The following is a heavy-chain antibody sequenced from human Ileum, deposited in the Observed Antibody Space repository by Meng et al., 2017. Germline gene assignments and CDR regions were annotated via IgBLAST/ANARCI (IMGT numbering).Heavy chain of an antibody. CDR3: ARSYCSSTSCQYYFDY. CDR2: INAGDGTT. J-gene: IGHJ4*02. Sequence: QVHLVQSGAEVKKPGASVKVSCQASGYTFSNYAIHWVRQAPGQRLEWMGWINAGDGTTKYSEKFQGRVSITRDTSASTGYMELSSLTSEDTAVYHCARSYCSSTSCQYYFDYWGQGTLVTVCS. D-gene: IGHD2-2*01. V-gene: IGHV1-3*01. CDR1: GYTFSNYA.